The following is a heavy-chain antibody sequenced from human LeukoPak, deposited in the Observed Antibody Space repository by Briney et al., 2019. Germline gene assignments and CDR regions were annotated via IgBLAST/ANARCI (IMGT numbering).Heavy chain of an antibody. J-gene: IGHJ4*02. V-gene: IGHV3-7*01. CDR1: GFTFSSYA. CDR2: IKQDGSEK. Sequence: GGSLRLSCAASGFTFSSYAMSWVRQAPGKGLEWVANIKQDGSEKYYVDSVKGRFTISRDNAKNSLYLQMNSLRAEDTAVYYCAREGAVAGKIDYWAREPWSPSPQ. D-gene: IGHD6-19*01. CDR3: AREGAVAGKIDY.